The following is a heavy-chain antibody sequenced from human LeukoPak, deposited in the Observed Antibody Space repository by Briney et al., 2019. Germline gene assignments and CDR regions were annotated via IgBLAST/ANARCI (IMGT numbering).Heavy chain of an antibody. J-gene: IGHJ5*02. Sequence: GGSLRLSCAASGFTFDDYAMHWVRQAPGKGLEWVSGISWNSGSIGYADSVKGRFTISRDNAKNSLYLQMNSLRAEDTALYYCAKSKGGSSWYGHWLDPWGQGTLVTVSS. D-gene: IGHD6-13*01. CDR3: AKSKGGSSWYGHWLDP. CDR2: ISWNSGSI. CDR1: GFTFDDYA. V-gene: IGHV3-9*01.